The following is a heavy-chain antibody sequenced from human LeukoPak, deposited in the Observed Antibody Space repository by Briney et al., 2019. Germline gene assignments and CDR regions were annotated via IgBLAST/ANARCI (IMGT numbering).Heavy chain of an antibody. CDR2: IYTSGST. CDR1: GGSISSYY. D-gene: IGHD3-3*01. V-gene: IGHV4-4*07. CDR3: ARLRFLEFDWYFDL. J-gene: IGHJ2*01. Sequence: PSETLSLTCTVSGGSISSYYWSWIRQLAGKGLEWIGRIYTSGSTNYNPSLKSRITMSVDTSKNQFSLKLSSVTAADTAVYYCARLRFLEFDWYFDLWGRGTLVTVSS.